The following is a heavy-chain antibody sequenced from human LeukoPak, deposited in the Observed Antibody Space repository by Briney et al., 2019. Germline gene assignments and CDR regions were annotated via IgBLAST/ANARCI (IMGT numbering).Heavy chain of an antibody. V-gene: IGHV4-34*01. Sequence: SETLSLTCAVYGGSFSGYYWSWIRQPPGKGLEWIGEINHSGSTNYNPSLKSRVTISVDTSKNQFSLKLSSVTAADTAVYYCAGNYGSGSYYSYYYYMDVWGKGTTVTVSS. CDR2: INHSGST. CDR3: AGNYGSGSYYSYYYYMDV. D-gene: IGHD3-10*01. J-gene: IGHJ6*03. CDR1: GGSFSGYY.